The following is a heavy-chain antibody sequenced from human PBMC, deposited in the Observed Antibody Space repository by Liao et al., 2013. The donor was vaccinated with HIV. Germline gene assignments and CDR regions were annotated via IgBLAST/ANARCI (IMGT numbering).Heavy chain of an antibody. D-gene: IGHD3-10*01. J-gene: IGHJ4*02. CDR2: ISNTGSS. Sequence: QVQLQESGPGLVKPSETLSLTCTVSGDSISPYYWGWIRQSPGKGPEWIGYISNTGSSNHSPSLKSRLSISIDAPKNQFSLKLLSVTAADTAVYYCTGGFSNLIDYWGQGTLVTVSS. CDR3: TGGFSNLIDY. V-gene: IGHV4-4*09. CDR1: GDSISPYY.